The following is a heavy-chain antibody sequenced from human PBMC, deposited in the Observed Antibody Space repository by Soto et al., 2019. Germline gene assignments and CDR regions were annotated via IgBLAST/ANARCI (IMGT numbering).Heavy chain of an antibody. J-gene: IGHJ5*02. CDR3: AGSEWNDVGWFDP. D-gene: IGHD1-1*01. V-gene: IGHV1-69*13. Sequence: GASVKVSCKASGGTFSSYAISWVRQAPGQGLEWMGGIIPIFGTANYAQKFQGRVTITADESTSTAYMELSSLRSEDTAVYYCAGSEWNDVGWFDPWGQGTLVTVSS. CDR2: IIPIFGTA. CDR1: GGTFSSYA.